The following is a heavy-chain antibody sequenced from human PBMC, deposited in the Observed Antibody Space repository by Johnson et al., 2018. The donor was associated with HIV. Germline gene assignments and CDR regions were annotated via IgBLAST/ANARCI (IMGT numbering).Heavy chain of an antibody. J-gene: IGHJ3*02. CDR2: ISYDGSNK. CDR1: GFTFSSYA. D-gene: IGHD7-27*01. Sequence: QMQLVESGGGVVQPGRSLRLSCAASGFTFSSYAMHWVRKAPGKGLEWVAVISYDGSNKYYADSVKGRFTISRDNSKNTLYLQMNSLRAEDTAVYYCAGAPGAGDAVDIWGQGKMVTVSS. V-gene: IGHV3-30*14. CDR3: AGAPGAGDAVDI.